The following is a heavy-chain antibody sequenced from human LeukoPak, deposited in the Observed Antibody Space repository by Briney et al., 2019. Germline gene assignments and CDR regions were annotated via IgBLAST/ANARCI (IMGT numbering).Heavy chain of an antibody. J-gene: IGHJ2*01. Sequence: SGTLSLTCTVSGGSISSYFWSWIRQPAGKGLEWVGRIYTSGTTSYNASLKSRVTMSVDTSKNQFSLKLSSVTAADTAVYYCARDHVFFDLWGRGTLVTVSS. V-gene: IGHV4-4*07. CDR2: IYTSGTT. CDR3: ARDHVFFDL. CDR1: GGSISSYF. D-gene: IGHD5/OR15-5a*01.